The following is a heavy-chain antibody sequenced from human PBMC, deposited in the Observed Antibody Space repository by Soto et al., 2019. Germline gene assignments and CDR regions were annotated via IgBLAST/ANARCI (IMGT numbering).Heavy chain of an antibody. CDR2: IFYSGST. V-gene: IGHV4-31*03. J-gene: IGHJ4*02. D-gene: IGHD1-26*01. CDR1: GGSISSTGYF. CDR3: AREAGSGDYFDY. Sequence: QVQLQESGPGLVKPSQTLSLTCTVSGGSISSTGYFWTWIRQHPGKGLEWIGYIFYSGSTFHNPSLKSRVTLSVDTSKNQFYLELSSVTAADTAVYSCAREAGSGDYFDYWGQGTLVTGSS.